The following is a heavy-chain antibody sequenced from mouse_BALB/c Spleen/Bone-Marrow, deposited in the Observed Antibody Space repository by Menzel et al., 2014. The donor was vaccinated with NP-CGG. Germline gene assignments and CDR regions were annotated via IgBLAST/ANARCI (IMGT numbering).Heavy chain of an antibody. CDR3: ARHDYDWFAY. CDR1: GFNFSSYG. Sequence: EVQLVESGGGLVKPGGSLKLSCAASGFNFSSYGMSWVRQTPEKRLEWVASISGGGSYTYFPDSVKGRITISRDNAKSNLYLQMSSLRSEDTALYYCARHDYDWFAYWGQGTLVTVSA. J-gene: IGHJ3*01. D-gene: IGHD2-4*01. CDR2: ISGGGSYT. V-gene: IGHV5-9-2*01.